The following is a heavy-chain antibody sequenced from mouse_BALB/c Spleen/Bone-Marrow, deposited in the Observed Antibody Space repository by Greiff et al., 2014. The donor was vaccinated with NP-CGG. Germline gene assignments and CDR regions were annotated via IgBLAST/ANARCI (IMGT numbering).Heavy chain of an antibody. Sequence: EVQLVESGGGLVQPGGSRQLSCAASGFTFSSFGMHWVRQAPEKGLEWVAYISSGSSTIFYADTLKGRFTVSRDNPKNTLFLQMTSLRSEDTAMYYCTRGGNWDDFDYWGQGTTLTVSS. V-gene: IGHV5-17*02. CDR2: ISSGSSTI. J-gene: IGHJ2*01. CDR3: TRGGNWDDFDY. CDR1: GFTFSSFG. D-gene: IGHD4-1*01.